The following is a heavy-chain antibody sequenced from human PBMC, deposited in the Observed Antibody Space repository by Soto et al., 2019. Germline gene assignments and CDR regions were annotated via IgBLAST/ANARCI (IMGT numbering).Heavy chain of an antibody. V-gene: IGHV1-2*04. CDR2: INPNSGGT. CDR3: ARAGGSSSSDAFDI. CDR1: GYTFTGYY. J-gene: IGHJ3*02. D-gene: IGHD6-6*01. Sequence: GASVKVSCKASGYTFTGYYMHWVRQAPGQGLEWMGWINPNSGGTNYAQKFQGWVTMTRDTSISTAYMELSRLRSDDTAVYYCARAGGSSSSDAFDIWGQGTIVTVSS.